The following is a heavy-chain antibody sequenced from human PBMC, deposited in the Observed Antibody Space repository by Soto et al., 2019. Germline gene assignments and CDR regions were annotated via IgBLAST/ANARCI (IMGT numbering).Heavy chain of an antibody. CDR2: IIPIFGTA. J-gene: IGHJ6*02. CDR1: GGTFSSYA. D-gene: IGHD6-19*01. V-gene: IGHV1-69*12. Sequence: QVQLVQSGAEVKKPGSSVKVSCMASGGTFSSYAINWVRQAPGQGLEWMGGIIPIFGTADYAQKFQGRVTITADESTSTAYMELSSLRSEDTAVYYCARAVAGGVYYYYGMDVWGQGTTVTVSS. CDR3: ARAVAGGVYYYYGMDV.